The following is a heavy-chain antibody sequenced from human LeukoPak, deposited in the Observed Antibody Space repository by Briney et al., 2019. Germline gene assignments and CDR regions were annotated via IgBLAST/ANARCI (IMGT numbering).Heavy chain of an antibody. J-gene: IGHJ4*03. CDR3: ARVASEAPRWCYFGL. Sequence: PSETLSLTCAVSGGSISSYYWSWIRQPPGKGLEWIGYIFYTGSTNYNPSLKSRVTISVDRSKNQFTLKLSSVTAADTAIYYCARVASEAPRWCYFGLWVLDTLAT. V-gene: IGHV4-59*01. D-gene: IGHD6-13*01. CDR2: IFYTGST. CDR1: GGSISSYY.